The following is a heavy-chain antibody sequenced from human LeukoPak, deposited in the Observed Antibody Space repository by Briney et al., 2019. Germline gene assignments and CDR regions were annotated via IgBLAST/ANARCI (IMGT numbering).Heavy chain of an antibody. CDR2: INTDGRST. V-gene: IGHV3-74*01. CDR3: ARDLRVTNWFDP. CDR1: EFTFSDYW. J-gene: IGHJ5*02. Sequence: SGGSLRLSCAASEFTFSDYWMHWVRQTPGKGLVWVSRINTDGRSTNYADSVKGRFTISRDNAQNMLYLQMNSLRAEDTGVYYCARDLRVTNWFDPWGQGTPVTVSS. D-gene: IGHD2-21*02.